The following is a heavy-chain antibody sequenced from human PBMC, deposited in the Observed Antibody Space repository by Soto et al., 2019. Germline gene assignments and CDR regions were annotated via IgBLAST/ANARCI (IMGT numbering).Heavy chain of an antibody. CDR1: GFTFDSYC. CDR3: ARGCSGGACYYMDV. CDR2: IWFDGNNK. Sequence: QVQLVESGGGVGQPGGSLRLSCAASGFTFDSYCMHWVRQAPGKGLEWVAVIWFDGNNKYYVDSVKGRFTVSRDNSKNMLYLEMNSLRAEDTAVYYCARGCSGGACYYMDVWGKGIPVTVSS. D-gene: IGHD2-15*01. V-gene: IGHV3-33*01. J-gene: IGHJ6*03.